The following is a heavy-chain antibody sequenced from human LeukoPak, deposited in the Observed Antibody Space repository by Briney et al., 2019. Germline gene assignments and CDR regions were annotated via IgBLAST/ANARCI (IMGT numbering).Heavy chain of an antibody. D-gene: IGHD5-18*01. Sequence: SSQTLSLTCTVSGASISSGGYYWSWIRQHPGKGLEWIGYIFYSGSTYYNPSLKSRVTISVDTSKNQFSLKLSSVTAADTAVYFCARHEGYSYAFAYWGQGTLVTVSS. CDR1: GASISSGGYY. J-gene: IGHJ4*02. CDR3: ARHEGYSYAFAY. V-gene: IGHV4-31*03. CDR2: IFYSGST.